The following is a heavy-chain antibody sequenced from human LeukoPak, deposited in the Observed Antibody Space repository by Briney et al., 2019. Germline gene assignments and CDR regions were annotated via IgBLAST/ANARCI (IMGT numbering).Heavy chain of an antibody. V-gene: IGHV1-2*02. Sequence: ASVKVSCKASGYTFTANYMHWVRQAPGQGLEYMGWINSNSGGANYAQKFHGKVTMTRHTSISTAYMELSRLRSDDTAVYYCARGGIVVVPAIVGVDYWGQGTLVTVSS. CDR3: ARGGIVVVPAIVGVDY. J-gene: IGHJ4*02. CDR1: GYTFTANY. D-gene: IGHD2-2*01. CDR2: INSNSGGA.